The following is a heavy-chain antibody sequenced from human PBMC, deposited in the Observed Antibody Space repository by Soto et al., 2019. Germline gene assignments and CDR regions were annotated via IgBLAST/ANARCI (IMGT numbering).Heavy chain of an antibody. CDR2: ISAYNGNT. D-gene: IGHD3-22*01. CDR1: GYTFTIYG. Sequence: ASVKVSCKASGYTFTIYGISWVRQAPGQGLEWMGWISAYNGNTNYAQKLQGRVTMTTDTSTSTAYMELRSLRSDDTAVYYCARVPPDSNYYDSSGIDYWGQGTLVSVSS. V-gene: IGHV1-18*01. CDR3: ARVPPDSNYYDSSGIDY. J-gene: IGHJ4*02.